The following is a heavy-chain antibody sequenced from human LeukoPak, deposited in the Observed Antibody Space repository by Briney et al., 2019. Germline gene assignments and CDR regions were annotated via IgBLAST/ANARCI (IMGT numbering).Heavy chain of an antibody. CDR3: ASKGGN. CDR1: GFTFSDYY. CDR2: ISSSGSST. Sequence: GGSLRLSCAASGFTFSDYYMNWIRQAPGKGLEWISYISSSGSSTRYADSVKGRFTISRDNTRNSLYLQMTSLRADDTTVYYCASKGGNWGQGTLVTVSS. V-gene: IGHV3-11*03. D-gene: IGHD2-15*01. J-gene: IGHJ4*02.